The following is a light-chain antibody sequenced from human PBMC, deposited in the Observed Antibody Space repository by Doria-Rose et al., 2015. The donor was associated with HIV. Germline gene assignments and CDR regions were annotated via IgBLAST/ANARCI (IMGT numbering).Light chain of an antibody. J-gene: IGKJ1*01. CDR1: QGFSSTY. V-gene: IGKV3-20*01. CDR3: HQYGTSWT. CDR2: DGS. Sequence: STQSPGTLSLSPGERATLSCRASQGFSSTYLAWYQQKPGQAPSLLIYDGSTRATGIPDRFSASGSGTDFTLTINRLEPEDFALYYCHQYGTSWTFGQGTKVEI.